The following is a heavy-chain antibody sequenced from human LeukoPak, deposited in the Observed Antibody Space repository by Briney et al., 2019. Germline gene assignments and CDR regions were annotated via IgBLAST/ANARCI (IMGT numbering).Heavy chain of an antibody. Sequence: SETLSLTCTVSGGSISSYYWSWIRQPPGKGLEWIGYIYYRGSTNYNPSLKSRVTISVDTSKNQFSLKLSSVTAADTAVYYCARLGLPRSDAFDIWGQGTMVTVSS. CDR3: ARLGLPRSDAFDI. J-gene: IGHJ3*02. CDR1: GGSISSYY. V-gene: IGHV4-59*08. CDR2: IYYRGST.